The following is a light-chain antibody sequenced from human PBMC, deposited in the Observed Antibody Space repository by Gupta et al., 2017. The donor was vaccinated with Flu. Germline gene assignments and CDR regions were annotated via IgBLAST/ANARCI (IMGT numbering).Light chain of an antibody. J-gene: IGLJ3*02. CDR1: KLGDKY. CDR3: QECDGSTLGV. CDR2: QNS. V-gene: IGLV3-1*01. Sequence: SYEPTHPPSVSVSPGQTASITCSGDKLGDKYACWYQQKPGPSPVLCSKQNSQRHSGIPERGSGSDSATTETITRSGTHAVDESYYDSQECDGSTLGVFGGGTKLTVL.